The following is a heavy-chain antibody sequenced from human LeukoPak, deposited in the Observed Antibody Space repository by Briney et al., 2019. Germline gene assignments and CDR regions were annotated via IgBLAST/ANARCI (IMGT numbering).Heavy chain of an antibody. CDR3: ARSFHSSGYYWAY. J-gene: IGHJ4*02. Sequence: SETLSLTCTVSGGSISSYYWSWIRQPPGKGLEWIGYIYYSGSTNYNPSLKSRVTISVDTSKNQSSLKLSSVTAADTAVYYCARSFHSSGYYWAYWGQGTLVTVSS. CDR2: IYYSGST. D-gene: IGHD3-22*01. V-gene: IGHV4-59*01. CDR1: GGSISSYY.